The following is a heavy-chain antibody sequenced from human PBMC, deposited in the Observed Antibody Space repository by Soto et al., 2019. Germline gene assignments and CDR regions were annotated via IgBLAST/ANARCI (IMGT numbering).Heavy chain of an antibody. CDR2: IIPIFGTA. D-gene: IGHD3-10*01. V-gene: IGHV1-69*13. Sequence: GASVKVSCKASGGTFSSYAISWVRQAPGQGLEWMGGIIPIFGTANYAQKFQGRVTITADESTSTAYMELSSLRPEDTAVYYCARDLAPGSGSYYNWGQGTLVTVSS. CDR3: ARDLAPGSGSYYN. CDR1: GGTFSSYA. J-gene: IGHJ4*02.